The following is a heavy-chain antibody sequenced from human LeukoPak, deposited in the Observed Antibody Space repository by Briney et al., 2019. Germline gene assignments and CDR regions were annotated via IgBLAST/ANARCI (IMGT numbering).Heavy chain of an antibody. CDR2: INTDGSST. D-gene: IGHD3-10*01. J-gene: IGHJ4*02. CDR3: VKGRTRGD. CDR1: GFTFSSYW. Sequence: GGSLRLSCAASGFTFSSYWMHWVRQAPGKGLLWVSRINTDGSSTNFADSVRGRFTISRDNAKNTLYLQMNSLRAEDTAVYYCVKGRTRGDWGQGTLVTVSS. V-gene: IGHV3-74*01.